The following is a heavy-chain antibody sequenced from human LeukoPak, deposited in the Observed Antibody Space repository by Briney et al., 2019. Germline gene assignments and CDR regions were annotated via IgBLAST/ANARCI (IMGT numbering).Heavy chain of an antibody. CDR2: ISGSGGST. CDR1: GFTFNSYA. Sequence: PGGPLRLSCAASGFTFNSYAMSWVRQAPGKGLEWVSAISGSGGSTYYADSVKGRFTISRDNSKNTLYLQMNSLRAEDTAVYYCAKEGRYSSGWWYYFDYWGQGTLVTVSS. V-gene: IGHV3-23*01. D-gene: IGHD6-19*01. CDR3: AKEGRYSSGWWYYFDY. J-gene: IGHJ4*02.